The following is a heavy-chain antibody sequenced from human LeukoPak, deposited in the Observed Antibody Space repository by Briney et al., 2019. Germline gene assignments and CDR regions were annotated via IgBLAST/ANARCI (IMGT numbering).Heavy chain of an antibody. CDR1: GGSISSSTFY. Sequence: SETLSLACTVSGGSISSSTFYWGWIRQPPGKGLEWIGSIYYDGSTYYNPSLKSRVTISVDTSKNQFSLKLISVTAADTAVYFCARRSDSGSDDGEDYFDYWGQGTLVTVSS. CDR2: IYYDGST. V-gene: IGHV4-39*01. CDR3: ARRSDSGSDDGEDYFDY. D-gene: IGHD1-26*01. J-gene: IGHJ4*02.